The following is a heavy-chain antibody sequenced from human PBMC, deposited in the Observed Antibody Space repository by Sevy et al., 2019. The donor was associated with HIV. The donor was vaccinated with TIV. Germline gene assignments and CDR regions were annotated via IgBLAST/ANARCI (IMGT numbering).Heavy chain of an antibody. Sequence: ASVKVSCKASGYTFSSYGINWVRQAPGQGLEWMGWISGFNNNKKYAQKFQGRVTMTTDTSTSTAYMELSRLRSDDTAVYYCARGGVVVEPAARGYFDYWGQGTLVTVSS. J-gene: IGHJ4*02. CDR3: ARGGVVVEPAARGYFDY. V-gene: IGHV1-18*01. CDR2: ISGFNNNK. CDR1: GYTFSSYG. D-gene: IGHD2-2*01.